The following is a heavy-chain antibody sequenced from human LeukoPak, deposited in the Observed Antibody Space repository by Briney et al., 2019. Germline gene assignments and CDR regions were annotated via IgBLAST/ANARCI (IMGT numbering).Heavy chain of an antibody. CDR3: ARDGGGSYSGWFDP. CDR2: INPNSGGT. D-gene: IGHD1-26*01. V-gene: IGHV1-2*02. J-gene: IGHJ5*02. CDR1: GYTFTGYY. Sequence: ASVTVSCKASGYTFTGYYMHWVRQAPGRGLEWMGWINPNSGGTNYAQKFQGRVTMTRDTSISTAYMELSRLRSDDTAVYYCARDGGGSYSGWFDPWGQGTLVTVSS.